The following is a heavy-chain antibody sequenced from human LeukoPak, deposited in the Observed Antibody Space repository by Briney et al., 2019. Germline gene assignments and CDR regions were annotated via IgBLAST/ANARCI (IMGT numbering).Heavy chain of an antibody. V-gene: IGHV1-8*01. CDR1: GYTFTSYD. J-gene: IGHJ3*02. CDR2: MNTNSGNT. Sequence: ASVKVSCKASGYTFTSYDINWVRQPTGQGLELMGWMNTNSGNTGYAQKFQGRVTMTRNTSISTAYMEPSSLRSEDTAVYYCARGRSSSLRKLLPQGLEHTGTFDIWGQRTMVTVSS. CDR3: ARGRSSSLRKLLPQGLEHTGTFDI. D-gene: IGHD6-19*01.